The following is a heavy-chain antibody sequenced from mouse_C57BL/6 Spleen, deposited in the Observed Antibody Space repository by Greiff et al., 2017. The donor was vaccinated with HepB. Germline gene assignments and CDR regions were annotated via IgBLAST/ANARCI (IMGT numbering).Heavy chain of an antibody. V-gene: IGHV1-15*01. CDR3: TRSAGDPAYYFDY. CDR2: IDPETGGT. J-gene: IGHJ2*01. CDR1: GYTFTDYE. D-gene: IGHD3-3*01. Sequence: QVQLQQSGAELVRPGASVTLSCKASGYTFTDYEMHWVKQTPVHGLEWIGAIDPETGGTAYNQKFKGKAILTADKSSSTAYMELRSLTSEDSAVYYCTRSAGDPAYYFDYWGQGTTLTASS.